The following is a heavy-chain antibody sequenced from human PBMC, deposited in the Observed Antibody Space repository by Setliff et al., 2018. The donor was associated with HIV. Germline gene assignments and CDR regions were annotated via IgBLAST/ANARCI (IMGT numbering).Heavy chain of an antibody. CDR2: VYYSGST. J-gene: IGHJ4*02. CDR3: ARDGYSSSWYVISGSFDY. Sequence: PSETLSLTCTVSGGSINSTSYYWGWIRQPPGNGLEWIGTVYYSGSTYYNPSLKSRVTISVDTSENQFSLKLSSVTAADTAVYYCARDGYSSSWYVISGSFDYWGQGILVTASS. D-gene: IGHD6-13*01. V-gene: IGHV4-39*07. CDR1: GGSINSTSYY.